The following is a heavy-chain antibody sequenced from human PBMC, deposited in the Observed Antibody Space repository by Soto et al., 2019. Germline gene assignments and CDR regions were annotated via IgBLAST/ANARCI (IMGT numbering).Heavy chain of an antibody. V-gene: IGHV1-18*01. CDR1: GYTFTSYG. CDR2: ISAYNANT. Sequence: QVQLVQSGAEVKKPGASVKVSCKASGYTFTSYGISWVRQAPGQGLEWMGWISAYNANTNYAQKLQGRDTMTTDTSTSTAYMERRSLRSDDTAVYYCARDRGAYGMDVWGQGTTVTVSS. CDR3: ARDRGAYGMDV. J-gene: IGHJ6*02.